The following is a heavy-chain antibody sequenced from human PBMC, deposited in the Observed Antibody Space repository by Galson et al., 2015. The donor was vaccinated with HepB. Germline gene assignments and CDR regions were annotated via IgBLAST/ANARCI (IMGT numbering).Heavy chain of an antibody. CDR2: IKSKTDGGTT. CDR1: GFTFSNAW. J-gene: IGHJ4*02. CDR3: TTDLGQSPYCTNGVCQDY. V-gene: IGHV3-15*01. D-gene: IGHD2-8*01. Sequence: SLRLSCAASGFTFSNAWMSWVRQAPGKGLEWVGRIKSKTDGGTTDYAAPVKGRFTISRDDSKNTLYLQMNSLKTEDTAVYYCTTDLGQSPYCTNGVCQDYWGQGTLVTVSS.